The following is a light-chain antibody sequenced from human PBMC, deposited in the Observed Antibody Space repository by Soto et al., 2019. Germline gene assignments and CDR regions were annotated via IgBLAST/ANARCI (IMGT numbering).Light chain of an antibody. V-gene: IGKV1-9*01. CDR3: QQPNSYPLT. CDR1: QGISSY. CDR2: AAS. J-gene: IGKJ4*01. Sequence: DIQLTQSPSFLSASVGDRVTITCRASQGISSYLAWYQQKPGKAPKLLIYAASTLQSGVPSRFSGSGSGTEFTLAISSLQPEDFATYYCQQPNSYPLTFGGGTKVESK.